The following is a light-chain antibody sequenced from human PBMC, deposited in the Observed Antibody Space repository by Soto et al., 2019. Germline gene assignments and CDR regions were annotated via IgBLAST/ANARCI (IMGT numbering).Light chain of an antibody. V-gene: IGKV1-39*01. CDR3: QESYTTPVA. J-gene: IGKJ1*01. CDR1: QNINSY. CDR2: AAS. Sequence: DIQMTQSPSSLSASVGDRVTITCRASQNINSYLNWYQQKPGKAPKLLIYAASSLQSGVPSRFSGSGSGTDFTLTISSLQPEDFATYYCQESYTTPVAFGQGTKVEIK.